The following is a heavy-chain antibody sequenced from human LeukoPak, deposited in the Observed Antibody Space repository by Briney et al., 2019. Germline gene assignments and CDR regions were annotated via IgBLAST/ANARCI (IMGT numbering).Heavy chain of an antibody. CDR3: AKGETVSTSPFDH. Sequence: SETLSLTCAVSGASMSHFYWNWFRQPPGKGLEWIGSIFYNEDANYNPSVKSRVTMSVDTSKSQFSLRLTSATAADTAVYFCAKGETVSTSPFDHWGQGILVTVSS. J-gene: IGHJ4*02. V-gene: IGHV4-59*01. CDR1: GASMSHFY. CDR2: IFYNEDA. D-gene: IGHD5/OR15-5a*01.